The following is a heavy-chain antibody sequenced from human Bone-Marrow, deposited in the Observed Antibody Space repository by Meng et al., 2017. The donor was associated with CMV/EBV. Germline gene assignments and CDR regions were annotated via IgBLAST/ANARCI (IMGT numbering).Heavy chain of an antibody. Sequence: ASVKVSCKASGYTFTGYYMHWVRQAPGQGLEWMGWINPNSGGTNYAQKFQGRVTMTRDTSISTAYMELSRLRSDDTAVYYCARPLESVGSGSSWFAPWGQGHLV. CDR3: ARPLESVGSGSSWFAP. CDR2: INPNSGGT. CDR1: GYTFTGYY. J-gene: IGHJ5*02. V-gene: IGHV1-2*02. D-gene: IGHD3-10*01.